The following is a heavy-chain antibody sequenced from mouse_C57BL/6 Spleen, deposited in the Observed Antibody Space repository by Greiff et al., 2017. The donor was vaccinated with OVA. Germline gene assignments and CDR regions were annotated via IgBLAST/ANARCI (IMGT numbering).Heavy chain of an antibody. Sequence: EVQRVESGPGLVKPSQSLSLTCSVTGYSITSGYYWNWIRQFPGNKLEWMGYISYDGSNNYNPSLKNRISITRDTSKNQFFLKLNSVTTEDTATYYCARDRDYGSSYGFAYWGQGTLVTVSA. V-gene: IGHV3-6*01. CDR3: ARDRDYGSSYGFAY. D-gene: IGHD1-1*01. J-gene: IGHJ3*01. CDR1: GYSITSGYY. CDR2: ISYDGSN.